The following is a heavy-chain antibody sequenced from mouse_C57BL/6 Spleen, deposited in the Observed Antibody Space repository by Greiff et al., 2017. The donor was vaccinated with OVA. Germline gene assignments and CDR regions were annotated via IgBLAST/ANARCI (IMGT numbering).Heavy chain of an antibody. CDR1: GFSFNTYA. V-gene: IGHV10-1*01. CDR3: VRQDDYGHWYFDV. CDR2: IRSKSNNYAT. Sequence: DVHLVESGGGLVQPKGSLKLSCAASGFSFNTYAMNWVRQAPGKGLEWVARIRSKSNNYATYYADSVKDRFTISRDDSESMLYLQMNNLKTEDTAMYYCVRQDDYGHWYFDVWGTGTTVTVSS. D-gene: IGHD2-4*01. J-gene: IGHJ1*03.